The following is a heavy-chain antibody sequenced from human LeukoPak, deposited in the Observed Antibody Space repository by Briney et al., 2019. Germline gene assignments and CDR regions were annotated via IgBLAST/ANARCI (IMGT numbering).Heavy chain of an antibody. CDR2: IRSKANSYAT. CDR1: GFTFSGSA. CDR3: TTRRPDAFDI. J-gene: IGHJ3*02. Sequence: GGALRLSCAASGFTFSGSAMHWVRQASGKGLGWVGRIRSKANSYATAYAASVKGRFTISRDDSKNTAYLQMTSLKAEDTVVYYCTTRRPDAFDIWGQGTMVTVSS. V-gene: IGHV3-73*01.